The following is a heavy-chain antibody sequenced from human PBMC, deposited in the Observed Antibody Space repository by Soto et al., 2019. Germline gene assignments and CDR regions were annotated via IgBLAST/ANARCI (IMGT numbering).Heavy chain of an antibody. D-gene: IGHD6-19*01. V-gene: IGHV3-30*18. CDR3: AEGTAVARQHFAN. CDR2: ISADGIDK. Sequence: QVQLVESGGGVVQPDRSLGLSCAASGFTFRSYGMHWVRQAPGKGLEWVAAISADGIDKYYADSVKGRFTISRDNSKNALYLQMNSLRPEDTAVYYCAEGTAVARQHFANWGQGTLVTVSS. CDR1: GFTFRSYG. J-gene: IGHJ4*02.